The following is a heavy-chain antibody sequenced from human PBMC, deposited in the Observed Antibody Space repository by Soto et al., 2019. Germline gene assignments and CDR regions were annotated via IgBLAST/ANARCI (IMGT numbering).Heavy chain of an antibody. Sequence: EVQLVESGGGLVQPGGSLRLSCAASGFTFSNYWMGWVRQPPGKGLEWVANIKQDGSEKYYVDSVKGRFTISRDNAKNSLYLQMHRLSAEDAAVYYCAREIFGVVRPYYFDFWGQVTLVTV. CDR2: IKQDGSEK. J-gene: IGHJ4*02. CDR1: GFTFSNYW. CDR3: AREIFGVVRPYYFDF. D-gene: IGHD3-3*01. V-gene: IGHV3-7*01.